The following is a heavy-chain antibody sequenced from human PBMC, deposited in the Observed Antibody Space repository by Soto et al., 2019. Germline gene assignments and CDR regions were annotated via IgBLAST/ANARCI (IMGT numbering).Heavy chain of an antibody. CDR3: ARQNFWSGYSATSYYYYGMDV. CDR2: IDPSDSYT. V-gene: IGHV5-10-1*01. Sequence: PGESLKISCKGSGYSFTSYWISWVRQMPGKGLEWMGRIDPSDSYTNYSPSFQGHVTISADKSISTAYLQWSSLKASDTAMYYCARQNFWSGYSATSYYYYGMDVWGQGTTVTV. CDR1: GYSFTSYW. D-gene: IGHD3-3*01. J-gene: IGHJ6*02.